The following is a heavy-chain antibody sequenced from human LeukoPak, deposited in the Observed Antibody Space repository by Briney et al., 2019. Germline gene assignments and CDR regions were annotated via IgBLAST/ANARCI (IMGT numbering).Heavy chain of an antibody. CDR3: WRLKLGANKGPGVNFDY. V-gene: IGHV3-48*03. CDR1: GFTFSSYE. Sequence: GGSLRLSCAASGFTFSSYEMNWVRQAPGKGLEWVSYISSSGSTIYYAHPVKGRFTISRDNAKNPLYLQMHRLSAEDTAVYYWWRLKLGANKGPGVNFDYWGQGTLVTVS. CDR2: ISSSGSTI. D-gene: IGHD1-26*01. J-gene: IGHJ4*02.